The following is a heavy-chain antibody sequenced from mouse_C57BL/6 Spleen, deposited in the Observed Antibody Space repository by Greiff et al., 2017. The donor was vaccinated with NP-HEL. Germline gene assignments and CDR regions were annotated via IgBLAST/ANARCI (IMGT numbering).Heavy chain of an antibody. CDR3: ARDSSGPWFAY. Sequence: EVTVVESGGGLVKPGGSLKLSCAASGFTFSDYGMHWVRQAPEKGLEWVAYISSGSSTIYYADTVKGRFTLSRDNAKNTLFLQMTSLRSEDTAMYYCARDSSGPWFAYWGQGTLVTVSA. D-gene: IGHD3-2*02. J-gene: IGHJ3*01. CDR1: GFTFSDYG. V-gene: IGHV5-17*01. CDR2: ISSGSSTI.